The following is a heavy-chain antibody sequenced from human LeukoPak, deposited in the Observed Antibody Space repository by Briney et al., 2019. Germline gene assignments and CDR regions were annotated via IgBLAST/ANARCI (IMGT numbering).Heavy chain of an antibody. V-gene: IGHV3-23*01. CDR1: GFVFDTYA. D-gene: IGHD3-10*02. Sequence: GGSLRLSGAASGFVFDTYAINWVRQAPGKGLEWVSLISGSGVSADYSDSVRGRFSISRDNSKNTVYLQMNSLGGNDTAVYWCAKDLFGDWTALHVWGRGTVVTVSS. J-gene: IGHJ3*01. CDR3: AKDLFGDWTALHV. CDR2: ISGSGVSA.